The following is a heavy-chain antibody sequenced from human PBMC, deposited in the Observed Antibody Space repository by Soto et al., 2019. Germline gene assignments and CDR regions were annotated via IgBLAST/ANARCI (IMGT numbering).Heavy chain of an antibody. CDR1: GFTFSNSA. V-gene: IGHV3-23*01. D-gene: IGHD3-22*01. CDR3: AKETHSGSSHFDY. CDR2: ISDSGVST. J-gene: IGHJ4*01. Sequence: RGSLRLSCAASGFTFSNSAMSWVLQAPGKGLDWVSSISDSGVSTYYADSVKGRFTISRDNSKSTLYLQMNSLRAEDTAVYYCAKETHSGSSHFDYWGQGTLVTVSS.